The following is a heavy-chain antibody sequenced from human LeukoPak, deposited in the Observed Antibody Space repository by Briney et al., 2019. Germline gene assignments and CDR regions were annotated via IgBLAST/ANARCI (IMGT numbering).Heavy chain of an antibody. Sequence: PSETLSLTCAVYGGSFSGYYWSWIRQPPGKGLEWIGEINHSGSTNYNPSLKSRVTISVDTSKNQFSLKLSSVTAADTAVYYCALEHRRGPFDYWGQGTLVTVSS. CDR1: GGSFSGYY. D-gene: IGHD1/OR15-1a*01. V-gene: IGHV4-34*01. J-gene: IGHJ4*02. CDR3: ALEHRRGPFDY. CDR2: INHSGST.